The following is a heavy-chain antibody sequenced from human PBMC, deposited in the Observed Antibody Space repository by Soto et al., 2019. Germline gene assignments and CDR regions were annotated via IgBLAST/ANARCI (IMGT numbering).Heavy chain of an antibody. Sequence: SVKVSCKASGGTFSSYRINWVRQAPGQGLEWVGGIVPIYRTADYAQKFQGRVTITADESARTAYMELRSLKSQDTAVYYCARDSGAKLSSSWGQGTLVTVS. D-gene: IGHD6-13*01. J-gene: IGHJ4*02. CDR1: GGTFSSYR. CDR3: ARDSGAKLSSS. CDR2: IVPIYRTA. V-gene: IGHV1-69*13.